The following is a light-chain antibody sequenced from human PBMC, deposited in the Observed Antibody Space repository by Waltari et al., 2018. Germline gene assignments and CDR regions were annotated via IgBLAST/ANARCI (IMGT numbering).Light chain of an antibody. Sequence: QSALTQPASVSGSPGQSIAISCTGTSSDVGGHNQVSWCQQHPGKAPKVLIYDVSFRATGVSNRFSGSKSGNTASLTISGLQADDEGDYYCSSYTSSNTFVFGTGTKVTVL. V-gene: IGLV2-14*01. CDR1: SSDVGGHNQ. J-gene: IGLJ1*01. CDR2: DVS. CDR3: SSYTSSNTFV.